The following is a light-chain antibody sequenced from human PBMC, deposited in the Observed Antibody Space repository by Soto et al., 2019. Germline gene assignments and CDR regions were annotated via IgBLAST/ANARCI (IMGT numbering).Light chain of an antibody. Sequence: VVTQPPSASGTPGQRVTISCSGSGSSIGTNTVNWYRQLPGTAPKLLIYGNNQRPSGVPDRFSGSKSGTSASLAISGLQSEDEAEYYCAAWDGSLNNVLFGGGTKVTVL. CDR1: GSSIGTNT. CDR3: AAWDGSLNNVL. V-gene: IGLV1-44*01. CDR2: GNN. J-gene: IGLJ2*01.